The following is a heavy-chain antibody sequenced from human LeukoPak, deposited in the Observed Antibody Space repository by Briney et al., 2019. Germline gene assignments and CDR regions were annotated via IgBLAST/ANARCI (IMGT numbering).Heavy chain of an antibody. CDR1: GFIFHDYV. CDR3: TRSPSFTLGGGYLDS. V-gene: IGHV3-9*01. J-gene: IGHJ5*01. D-gene: IGHD3-22*01. CDR2: VSWNSDHI. Sequence: GGSLRLSCVGSGFIFHDYVMHWVRQLPGKGLEWVSGVSWNSDHIGYADSVKGRFTISRDNDRNTLHLQMNNLRVEDTAFYFCTRSPSFTLGGGYLDSWGPGSLVIVSS.